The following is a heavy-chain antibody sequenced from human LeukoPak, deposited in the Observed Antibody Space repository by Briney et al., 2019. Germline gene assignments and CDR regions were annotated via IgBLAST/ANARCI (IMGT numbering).Heavy chain of an antibody. CDR3: ARRVYSSGWYVFDY. CDR1: GGSISSSSYY. Sequence: SETLSLTCTVSGGSISSSSYYWGWIRQPPGKGLEWIGSIYYSGSTYYNPSLKSRVTISVDTSKNQFSLKLSSVTAADTALYYCARRVYSSGWYVFDYWGQGTLVTVSS. CDR2: IYYSGST. V-gene: IGHV4-39*01. D-gene: IGHD6-19*01. J-gene: IGHJ4*02.